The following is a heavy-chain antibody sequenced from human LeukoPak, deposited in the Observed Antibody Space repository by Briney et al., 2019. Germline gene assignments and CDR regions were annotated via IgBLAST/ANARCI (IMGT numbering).Heavy chain of an antibody. CDR2: ISSSSSYI. J-gene: IGHJ4*02. Sequence: GGSLRLSCAASGFTFSSYSMNWVRQAPGKGLEWVSSISSSSSYIYYADSVKGRFTISRDNAKNSLYLQMNSLKTEDTAVYYCTRDATAHAYSSSWYYDYWGQGTLVTVSS. CDR1: GFTFSSYS. CDR3: TRDATAHAYSSSWYYDY. D-gene: IGHD6-13*01. V-gene: IGHV3-21*03.